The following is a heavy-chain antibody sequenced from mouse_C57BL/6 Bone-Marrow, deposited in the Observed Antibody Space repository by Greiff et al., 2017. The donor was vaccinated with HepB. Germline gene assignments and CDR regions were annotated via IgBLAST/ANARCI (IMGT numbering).Heavy chain of an antibody. CDR3: ARVSYDYDGAWFAY. V-gene: IGHV3-6*01. Sequence: VQLKESGPGLVKPSQSLSLTCSVPGYSITSGYYWNWIRQFPGNKLEWMGYISYDGSNNYNPSLKNRISITRDTSKNQFFLKLNSVTTEDTATYYCARVSYDYDGAWFAYWGQGTLVTVSA. D-gene: IGHD2-4*01. CDR2: ISYDGSN. J-gene: IGHJ3*01. CDR1: GYSITSGYY.